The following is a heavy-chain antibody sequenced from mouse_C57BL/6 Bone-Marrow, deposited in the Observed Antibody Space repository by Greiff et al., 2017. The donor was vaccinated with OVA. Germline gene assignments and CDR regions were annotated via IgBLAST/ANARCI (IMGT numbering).Heavy chain of an antibody. D-gene: IGHD4-1*01. CDR3: ARKLGRNYFDD. Sequence: VQLQESGPGLVAPSQSLSITCTVSGFSLTSYAISWVRQPPGKGLEWLGVICTGGGTNYYSALLSRLSISKDTSKSQVFLKMNSLQTDATVRYYCARKLGRNYFDDWGQGTTLTVSS. CDR1: GFSLTSYA. J-gene: IGHJ2*01. CDR2: ICTGGGT. V-gene: IGHV2-9-1*01.